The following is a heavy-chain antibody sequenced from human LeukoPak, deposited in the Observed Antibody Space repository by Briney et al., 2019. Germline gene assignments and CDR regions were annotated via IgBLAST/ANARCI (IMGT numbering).Heavy chain of an antibody. CDR1: GFTFSSYA. J-gene: IGHJ3*02. D-gene: IGHD2-2*01. CDR2: ISYDGSNK. CDR3: ARDNVVVAAAIDAFDI. Sequence: GGSLRLSCAASGFTFSSYAMHWVRQAPGKGLEWVAVISYDGSNKYYADSVKGRFTISRDNSKNTLYLQMNSLRAEDTAVYYCARDNVVVAAAIDAFDIWGQGTMVTVSS. V-gene: IGHV3-30-3*01.